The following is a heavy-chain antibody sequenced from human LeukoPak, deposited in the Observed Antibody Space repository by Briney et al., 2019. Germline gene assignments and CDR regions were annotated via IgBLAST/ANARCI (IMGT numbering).Heavy chain of an antibody. J-gene: IGHJ4*02. CDR1: GFTFSGYY. V-gene: IGHV3-23*01. Sequence: PGGSLRLSCIASGFTFSGYYLTWVRQAAGNGLEWVSTISANRGDTKFADFVKGRFTISRDISKNPLYLQMNSLKVEDTAVYYCAKDVAGDDSCDYQFWGQGTLVTVSS. CDR3: AKDVAGDDSCDYQF. D-gene: IGHD3-22*01. CDR2: ISANRGDT.